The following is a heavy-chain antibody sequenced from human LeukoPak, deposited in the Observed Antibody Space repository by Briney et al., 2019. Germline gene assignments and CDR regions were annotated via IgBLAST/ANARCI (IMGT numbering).Heavy chain of an antibody. Sequence: ASVKVSCKASGYTFTSYYMHWVRQAPGQGLEWMGIINPSGGSTSYAQKFQGRVTMTRDTSTSTVYMELSSLRSEDTAVYYCARDTAALDRYYYYYYMDVWGKGTTVTISS. CDR1: GYTFTSYY. CDR3: ARDTAALDRYYYYYYMDV. D-gene: IGHD6-13*01. J-gene: IGHJ6*03. CDR2: INPSGGST. V-gene: IGHV1-46*01.